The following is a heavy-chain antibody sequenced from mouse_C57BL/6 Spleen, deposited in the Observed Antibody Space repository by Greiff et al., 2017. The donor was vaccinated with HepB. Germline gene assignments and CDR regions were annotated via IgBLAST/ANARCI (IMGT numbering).Heavy chain of an antibody. CDR3: ARNDYYDYGWDY. Sequence: QVQLQQPGAELVKPGASVKLSCKASGYTFTSYWMHWVKQRPGQGLEWIGMIHPNSGSTNYNEKFKSKATLTVYKSSSTAYMQLSSLTSEDSAVYYCARNDYYDYGWDYWGQGTTLTVSS. CDR1: GYTFTSYW. V-gene: IGHV1-64*01. D-gene: IGHD2-4*01. J-gene: IGHJ2*01. CDR2: IHPNSGST.